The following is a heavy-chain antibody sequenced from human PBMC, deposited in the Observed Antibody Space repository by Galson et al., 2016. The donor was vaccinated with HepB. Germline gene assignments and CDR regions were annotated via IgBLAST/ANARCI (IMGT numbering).Heavy chain of an antibody. CDR3: ARHWDSGSFDLDY. Sequence: QSGAEVKKPGESLKISCRGSGCRFTTYWIGWVRQMPGKGLEWMGIINPTDSDTRYSPSFQGQVTISADKSISTAYLQWSSLKASDTAMYYCARHWDSGSFDLDYWGQGTLVTVSS. D-gene: IGHD3-10*01. CDR2: INPTDSDT. V-gene: IGHV5-51*01. J-gene: IGHJ4*02. CDR1: GCRFTTYW.